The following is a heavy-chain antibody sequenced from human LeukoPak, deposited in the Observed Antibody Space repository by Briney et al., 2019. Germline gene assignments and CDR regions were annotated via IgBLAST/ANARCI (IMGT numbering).Heavy chain of an antibody. CDR2: FDPEDGET. D-gene: IGHD3-22*01. CDR1: GYTLTELS. V-gene: IGHV1-24*01. J-gene: IGHJ5*02. Sequence: GASVKVSCKVSGYTLTELSMHWVRQAPGKGLEWMGGFDPEDGETIYAQKFQGRVTMTEDTSTDTACMELSSLRSEDTAVYYCATGYYYDSSGYYYSHNWFDPWGQGTLVTVSS. CDR3: ATGYYYDSSGYYYSHNWFDP.